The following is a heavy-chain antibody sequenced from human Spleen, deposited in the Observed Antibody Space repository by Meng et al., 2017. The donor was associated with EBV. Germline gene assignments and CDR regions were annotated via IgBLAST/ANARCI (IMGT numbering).Heavy chain of an antibody. Sequence: SCPGMCNASERLSLRCPCPGYSFNSDPEHCTWIGQPPGNGSEWIGYIYYSGDIDYTPSLKSLVTISLDTPKNQFSLKLSSVTAADTAVYYCARAVCTGGPCFLNWYDPWGRGTLVTVSS. CDR3: ARAVCTGGPCFLNWYDP. V-gene: IGHV4-61*01. D-gene: IGHD2-8*02. CDR2: IYYSGDI. J-gene: IGHJ5*02. CDR1: GYSFNSDPEH.